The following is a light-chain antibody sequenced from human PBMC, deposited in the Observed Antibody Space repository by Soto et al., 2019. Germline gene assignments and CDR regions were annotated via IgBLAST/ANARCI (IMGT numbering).Light chain of an antibody. V-gene: IGKV3-11*01. Sequence: EIVLTQSPATLSLSPGERATLSCRASQSVSSYLAWYQQKPGQAPRLLIYDASNRATGIPARFSGSGSATGFTLTISSLEPEDFAVYYCQHRSSWPITFGQGTRLEIK. CDR3: QHRSSWPIT. CDR2: DAS. CDR1: QSVSSY. J-gene: IGKJ5*01.